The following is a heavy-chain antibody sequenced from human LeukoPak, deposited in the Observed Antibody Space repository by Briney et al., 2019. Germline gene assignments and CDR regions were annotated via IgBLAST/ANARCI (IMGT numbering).Heavy chain of an antibody. Sequence: GGSLRLSCAASGFTFSSYAMHWVRQAPGKGLEWVAVISYDGSNKYYADSVKGRFTISRDNSKNTLYLQMNSLRAEDTAVYYCARGGYCSGGSCYWGLSDYGGNGGAFDIWGQGTMVTVSS. CDR1: GFTFSSYA. CDR2: ISYDGSNK. V-gene: IGHV3-30*04. CDR3: ARGGYCSGGSCYWGLSDYGGNGGAFDI. J-gene: IGHJ3*02. D-gene: IGHD2-15*01.